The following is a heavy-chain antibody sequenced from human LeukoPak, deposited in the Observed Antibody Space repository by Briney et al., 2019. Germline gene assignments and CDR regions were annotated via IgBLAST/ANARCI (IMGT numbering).Heavy chain of an antibody. CDR2: IYYSGTT. J-gene: IGHJ3*02. CDR1: GGSISSYY. D-gene: IGHD6-6*01. V-gene: IGHV4-59*01. Sequence: PSETLSLTCTVSGGSISSYYWNWIRQPPGKGLEWIGYIYYSGTTNYNPSLKSRVTISIDTSKNQFSLKLSSMTAADTAVYYCAREGMQYGSSSGAFDIWGQGTMVTVSS. CDR3: AREGMQYGSSSGAFDI.